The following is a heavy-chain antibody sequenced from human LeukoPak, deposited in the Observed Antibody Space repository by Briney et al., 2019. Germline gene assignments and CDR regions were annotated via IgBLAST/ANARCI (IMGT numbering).Heavy chain of an antibody. CDR2: ISGSGGST. Sequence: GGSLRLSCAAAGFTFSSYAMSWVRQAPGKGLEWVSSISGSGGSTYYADSVKGRFAISRDNSKNTLYVQMNSLRAEDTAVYYCAKDCWAWEMTTVTTHWFDPWGQGTLVTVSS. CDR3: AKDCWAWEMTTVTTHWFDP. CDR1: GFTFSSYA. J-gene: IGHJ5*02. V-gene: IGHV3-23*01. D-gene: IGHD4-17*01.